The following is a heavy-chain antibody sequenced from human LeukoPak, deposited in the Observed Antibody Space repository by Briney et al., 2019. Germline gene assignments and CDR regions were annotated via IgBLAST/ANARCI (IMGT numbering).Heavy chain of an antibody. Sequence: GESLKISCKASGYSFTSYWLGWVRQMPGKGLEWMGIIDPSDSETRYTPSIQGQVIISVDKSLPTAYLQWNSLRASATAMYYCARQTAMGRSGDYWGQGTLVTVSS. CDR2: IDPSDSET. D-gene: IGHD5-18*01. J-gene: IGHJ4*02. CDR3: ARQTAMGRSGDY. CDR1: GYSFTSYW. V-gene: IGHV5-51*01.